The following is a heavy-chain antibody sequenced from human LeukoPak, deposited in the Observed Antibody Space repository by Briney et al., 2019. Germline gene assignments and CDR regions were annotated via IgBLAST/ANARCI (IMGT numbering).Heavy chain of an antibody. D-gene: IGHD3-22*01. J-gene: IGHJ3*02. CDR2: MNPNSGNT. Sequence: ASVKVSCKASGYTFTSYDINWVRQATGQGLEWMGWMNPNSGNTGYAQKFQGRVTITRNTSISTAYMELSSLRSEDTAVYYCARAPYYYDRSGYSEDAFDIWGQGTMVTVSS. CDR1: GYTFTSYD. CDR3: ARAPYYYDRSGYSEDAFDI. V-gene: IGHV1-8*03.